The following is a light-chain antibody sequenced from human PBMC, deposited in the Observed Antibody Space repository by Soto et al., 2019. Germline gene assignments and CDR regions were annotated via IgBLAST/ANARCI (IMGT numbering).Light chain of an antibody. J-gene: IGLJ1*01. Sequence: QSVLTQPPSVSGAPGQRVTISCTGSSSNIGAGYDVHWYQQLPGTAPKLLIYGNSNRPSGVPDRFSGSKSGTSVSLAITGLQPEDEADYYCQSYDSSLSGYVFGTGTKLTVL. CDR3: QSYDSSLSGYV. CDR1: SSNIGAGYD. V-gene: IGLV1-40*01. CDR2: GNS.